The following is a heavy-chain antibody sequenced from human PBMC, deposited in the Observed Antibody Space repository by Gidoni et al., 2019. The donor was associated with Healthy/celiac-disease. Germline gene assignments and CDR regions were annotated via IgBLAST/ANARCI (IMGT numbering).Heavy chain of an antibody. CDR3: AKDTGIAVDGKVWDY. D-gene: IGHD6-19*01. J-gene: IGHJ4*02. Sequence: EVQLVESAGGLVQPGRSLRLSCAASGFTFDDYALHWVRQAPGKGLEWVSGISWNSGSIGYADSVKGRFTISRDNAKNSLYLQMNSLRAEDTALYYCAKDTGIAVDGKVWDYWGQGTLVTVSS. V-gene: IGHV3-9*01. CDR2: ISWNSGSI. CDR1: GFTFDDYA.